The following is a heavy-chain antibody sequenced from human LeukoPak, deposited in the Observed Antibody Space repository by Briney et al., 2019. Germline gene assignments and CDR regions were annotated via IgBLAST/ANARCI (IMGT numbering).Heavy chain of an antibody. Sequence: SVKVSCKTSGVTFSSSAIQWVRQARGQPLEWIGWIVVGRGETKYTQKLQGRVTITSDLSTSTAYMELSSLRSEDTAVYYCAAETYSDSCCWFDPWGQGTLVTVSS. CDR2: IVVGRGET. CDR1: GVTFSSSA. D-gene: IGHD2-21*02. CDR3: AAETYSDSCCWFDP. V-gene: IGHV1-58*02. J-gene: IGHJ5*02.